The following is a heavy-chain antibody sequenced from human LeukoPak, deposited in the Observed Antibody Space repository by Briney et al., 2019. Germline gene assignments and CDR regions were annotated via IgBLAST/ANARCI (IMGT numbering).Heavy chain of an antibody. CDR1: GYSISTSYY. J-gene: IGHJ4*02. Sequence: PSETLSLTCTVSGYSISTSYYWGWIRQPPGKGLEWIGSIYHSGNTYYNPSLKSRVTISVDTSKNQFSLKLNSVTAADTAVYYCARLSGYDWESSYDYWGQGTLVTVSS. V-gene: IGHV4-38-2*02. D-gene: IGHD5-12*01. CDR2: IYHSGNT. CDR3: ARLSGYDWESSYDY.